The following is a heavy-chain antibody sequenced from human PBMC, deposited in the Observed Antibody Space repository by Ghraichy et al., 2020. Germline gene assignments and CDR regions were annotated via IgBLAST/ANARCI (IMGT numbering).Heavy chain of an antibody. CDR2: IWYDGSNK. D-gene: IGHD1-26*01. CDR1: GFTFSSYG. J-gene: IGHJ4*02. CDR3: ARDSEGAQGY. V-gene: IGHV3-33*01. Sequence: LSLTCAASGFTFSSYGIHWFRQAPFTGLEWVAVIWYDGSNKYYADSVKGRFTISRDNSKKTLYLQMNSLRAEDTAVYYCARDSEGAQGYWGQGTLVTVSS.